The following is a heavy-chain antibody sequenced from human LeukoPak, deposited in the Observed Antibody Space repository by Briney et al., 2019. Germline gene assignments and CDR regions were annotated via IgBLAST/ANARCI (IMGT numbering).Heavy chain of an antibody. CDR1: GGSFSGYY. V-gene: IGHV4-34*01. CDR3: ARGYYGGAVDS. D-gene: IGHD3-16*01. J-gene: IGHJ4*02. CDR2: TSHSGSI. Sequence: SETLSLTCAVYGGSFSGYYWSWIRQPPGKGLEWIGETSHSGSINYNPSLESRVTISVDTSKKQFSLKLSSVTAADTAVYYCARGYYGGAVDSWGQGILVIVSS.